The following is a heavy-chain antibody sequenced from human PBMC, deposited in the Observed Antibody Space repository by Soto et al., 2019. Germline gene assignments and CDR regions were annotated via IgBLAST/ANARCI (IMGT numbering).Heavy chain of an antibody. J-gene: IGHJ4*02. CDR2: ISSSSSYI. Sequence: EAQLVESGGGLVKPGGSLRLSCAASGVTFSSYGMNWVRQAPGKGLEWVSSISSSSSYIFYADSVKGRFTISRDNAKNSLYLQMHSLRAEDTAVYYCARDSCGCDCYHQYYFDYWGQGTLVTVSS. CDR3: ARDSCGCDCYHQYYFDY. V-gene: IGHV3-21*01. D-gene: IGHD2-21*02. CDR1: GVTFSSYG.